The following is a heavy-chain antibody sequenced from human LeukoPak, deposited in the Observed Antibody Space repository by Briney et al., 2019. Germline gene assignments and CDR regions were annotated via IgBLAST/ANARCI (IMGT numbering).Heavy chain of an antibody. D-gene: IGHD3-10*01. J-gene: IGHJ6*02. CDR3: ATSGSSFYNYYYGMDV. Sequence: ASVKVSCKVSGYTLTELSMHWVRQAPGKGLEWMGGFDPEDGETIYAQKFQGRVTMTEDTSTDTAYMELSSLRSEDTAVYYCATSGSSFYNYYYGMDVWGQGTTVTVSS. V-gene: IGHV1-24*01. CDR2: FDPEDGET. CDR1: GYTLTELS.